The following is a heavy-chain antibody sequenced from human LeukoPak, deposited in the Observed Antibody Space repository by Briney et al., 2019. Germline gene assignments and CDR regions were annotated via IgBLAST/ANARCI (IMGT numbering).Heavy chain of an antibody. V-gene: IGHV4-61*02. J-gene: IGHJ5*02. CDR3: AREDGDYFNSNWFDP. D-gene: IGHD4-17*01. CDR1: GGSISSGSYY. Sequence: PSQTLSLTCTVSGGSISSGSYYWSWIRQPAGKGLEWIGRIYTSGSTNYNPSLKSRVTISVDTSKNQFSLKLSSVTAADTAVYYCAREDGDYFNSNWFDPWGQGTLVTVSS. CDR2: IYTSGST.